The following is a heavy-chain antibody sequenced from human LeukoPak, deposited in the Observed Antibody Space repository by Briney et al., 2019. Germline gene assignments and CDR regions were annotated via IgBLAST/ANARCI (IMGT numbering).Heavy chain of an antibody. CDR3: AKDDDIVVVPAAV. V-gene: IGHV3-23*01. CDR1: GFTFSSYG. D-gene: IGHD2-2*01. CDR2: ISGSGSDGST. Sequence: GGTLRLSCAASGFTFSSYGMSWVRQAPGKGLEWVSGISGSGSDGSTYYADSVKGRFTISRDNSKNTLYLQMNSLRAEDTAVYYCAKDDDIVVVPAAVWGQGTLVTVSS. J-gene: IGHJ4*02.